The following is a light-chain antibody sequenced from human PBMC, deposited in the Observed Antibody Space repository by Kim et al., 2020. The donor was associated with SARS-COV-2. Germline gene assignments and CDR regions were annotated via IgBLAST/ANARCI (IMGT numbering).Light chain of an antibody. Sequence: ASVGDRVTSTCRASQGIRDYLAWDQQTPGKDPKLQIYAASTLQSGVPSRFSGSGSGTDFTLTISSLQPEDVATYYCQKYNSAPWTFGQGTKGEIK. V-gene: IGKV1-27*01. J-gene: IGKJ1*01. CDR3: QKYNSAPWT. CDR2: AAS. CDR1: QGIRDY.